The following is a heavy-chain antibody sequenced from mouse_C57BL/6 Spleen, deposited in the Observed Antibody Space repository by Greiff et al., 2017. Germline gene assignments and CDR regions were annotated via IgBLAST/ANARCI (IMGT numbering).Heavy chain of an antibody. V-gene: IGHV1-85*01. J-gene: IGHJ2*01. D-gene: IGHD2-1*01. CDR2: IYPRDGST. Sequence: QVHVKQSGPELVKPGASVKLSCKASGYTFTSYDINWVKQRPGQGLEWIGWIYPRDGSTKYNEKFKGKATLTVDTSSSTAYMELHSLTSEDSAVYFCARRENGIYFDYWGQGTTLTVSS. CDR3: ARRENGIYFDY. CDR1: GYTFTSYD.